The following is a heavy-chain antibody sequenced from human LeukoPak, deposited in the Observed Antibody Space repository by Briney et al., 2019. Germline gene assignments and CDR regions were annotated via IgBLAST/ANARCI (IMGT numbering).Heavy chain of an antibody. D-gene: IGHD6-13*01. V-gene: IGHV3-21*01. J-gene: IGHJ6*02. Sequence: PGGSLRLSCAASGFTFSIYSMNWVRQAPGKGLEWVSSISSSSSYIYYADSVKGRFTISRDNAKNSLYLQMNSLRAEDTAVYYCARGDGIAAAGRYYYYGMDVWGQGTTVTVSS. CDR1: GFTFSIYS. CDR2: ISSSSSYI. CDR3: ARGDGIAAAGRYYYYGMDV.